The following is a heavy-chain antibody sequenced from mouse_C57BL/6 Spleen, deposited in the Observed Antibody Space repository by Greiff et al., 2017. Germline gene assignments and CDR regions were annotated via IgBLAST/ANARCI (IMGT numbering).Heavy chain of an antibody. CDR3: ARDLPYAMDY. CDR1: GFTFSDFY. J-gene: IGHJ4*01. CDR2: SRNKANDYTT. Sequence: EVQRVESGGGLVQSGRSLRLSCATSGFTFSDFYMEWVRQAPGKGLEWIAASRNKANDYTTEYSASVKGRFIVSRDTSQSILYLQMNALRAEDTAIYYCARDLPYAMDYWGQGTSVTVSS. V-gene: IGHV7-1*01.